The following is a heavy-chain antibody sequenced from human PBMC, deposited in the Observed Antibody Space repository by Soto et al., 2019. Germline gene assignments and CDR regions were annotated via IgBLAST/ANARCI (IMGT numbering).Heavy chain of an antibody. J-gene: IGHJ4*02. CDR2: ITTDKGKT. CDR3: ATRSPAFDY. CDR1: GYTFTRYG. Sequence: QVQLVQSGPEVKKPGASVKVSCKTSGYTFTRYGISWVRQAPGQGLEWMGWITTDKGKTTYAQKVQGRVAMTTDTSTSTAYMELRSLRSDDTAVYYCATRSPAFDYWGQGTLVTVSS. V-gene: IGHV1-18*01.